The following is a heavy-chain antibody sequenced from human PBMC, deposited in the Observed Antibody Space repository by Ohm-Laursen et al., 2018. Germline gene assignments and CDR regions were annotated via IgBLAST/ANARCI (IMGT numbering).Heavy chain of an antibody. V-gene: IGHV1-46*01. D-gene: IGHD1/OR15-1a*01. CDR1: GYSFTTYG. Sequence: ASVKVSCKVFGYSFTTYGVGWVRQAPGQGLEWMGIINPSGGSTCYAQKFQGRVALTRDTSTSTVYMELSSLTSEDTAVYYCAREGSRREHLQYWGQGTLVTVSS. CDR2: INPSGGST. CDR3: AREGSRREHLQY. J-gene: IGHJ4*02.